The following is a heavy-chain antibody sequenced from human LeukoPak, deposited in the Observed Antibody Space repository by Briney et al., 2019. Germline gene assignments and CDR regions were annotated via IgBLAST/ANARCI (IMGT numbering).Heavy chain of an antibody. J-gene: IGHJ5*02. D-gene: IGHD5-18*01. Sequence: SETLSLTCAVYGGSFSDYYWSWIRQPPEKGLEWIGEINHSGSTNYNPSLKSRVTISVDTSKNQFSLKLSSVTAADTAVYYCARHKDSRQYSYGVNWFDPWGQGTLVTVSS. CDR2: INHSGST. V-gene: IGHV4-34*01. CDR1: GGSFSDYY. CDR3: ARHKDSRQYSYGVNWFDP.